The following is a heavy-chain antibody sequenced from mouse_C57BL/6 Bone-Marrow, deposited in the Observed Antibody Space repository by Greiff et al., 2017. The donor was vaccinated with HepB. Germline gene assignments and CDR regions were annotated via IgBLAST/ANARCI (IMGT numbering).Heavy chain of an antibody. D-gene: IGHD1-1*01. J-gene: IGHJ3*01. CDR1: GYTFTDYN. Sequence: EVQLQQSGPELVKPGASVKMSCKASGYTFTDYNMHWVKQSHGKSLEWIGYINPNNGGTSYNQKFKGKATLTVNKSSSTAYMELRSLTSEDSAVYYCASPLYYGSSQFAYWGQGTRVTVSA. V-gene: IGHV1-22*01. CDR3: ASPLYYGSSQFAY. CDR2: INPNNGGT.